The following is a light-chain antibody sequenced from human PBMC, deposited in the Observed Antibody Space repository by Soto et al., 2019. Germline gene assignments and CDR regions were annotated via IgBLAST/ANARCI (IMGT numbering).Light chain of an antibody. CDR3: QQFNSYPLT. CDR1: QGISSY. V-gene: IGKV1-9*01. J-gene: IGKJ4*01. CDR2: AAS. Sequence: DIKLTQSPSFLSASVGDRVTITCRASQGISSYLAWYQQKPGKAPKFLIYAASTLQGGVPARFSGSGSGTEFTLTISSPQPEDFATYYCQQFNSYPLTFGGGTKVEIK.